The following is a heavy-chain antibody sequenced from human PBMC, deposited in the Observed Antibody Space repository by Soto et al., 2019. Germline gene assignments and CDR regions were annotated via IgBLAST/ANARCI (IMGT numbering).Heavy chain of an antibody. D-gene: IGHD3-10*01. CDR2: INTHNGNT. Sequence: QVQLEQSAPAVKKPGASVKVSCKASGYTLTTYGISWVRQAPGEGLEWLGWINTHNGNTNYAQNLQGRVFMTADTSTNTAYMELRSLRSDDTAIYFCTREGIAPYYYYAMDAWGQGTTVTLSS. CDR1: GYTLTTYG. V-gene: IGHV1-18*01. CDR3: TREGIAPYYYYAMDA. J-gene: IGHJ6*02.